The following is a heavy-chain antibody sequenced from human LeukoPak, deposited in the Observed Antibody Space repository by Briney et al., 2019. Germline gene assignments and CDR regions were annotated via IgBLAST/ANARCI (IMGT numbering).Heavy chain of an antibody. J-gene: IGHJ6*03. CDR2: ISTSGST. CDR3: ARDRAEFGEPYYYYYYMDV. Sequence: PSDSLSLTCTVFGRSIGNYYCGWSPQPAGKGVGRSGRISTSGSTNANPSLKSRVTMSVATSKNQFSLKLSSVTAADTAVYYCARDRAEFGEPYYYYYYMDVWGKGTTVTVSS. CDR1: GRSIGNYY. D-gene: IGHD3-10*01. V-gene: IGHV4-4*07.